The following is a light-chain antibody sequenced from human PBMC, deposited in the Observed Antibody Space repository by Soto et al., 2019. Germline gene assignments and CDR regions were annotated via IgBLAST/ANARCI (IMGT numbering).Light chain of an antibody. CDR3: HLYGSAYT. CDR1: QSVSSTY. CDR2: GAS. V-gene: IGKV3-20*01. J-gene: IGKJ2*01. Sequence: EIVLTQSPGTLSLSPGERATLSCRASQSVSSTYLAWYQQKAGQAPRLLIYGASSRATGIPDRFSGSGSGTDFALTISRLEPEDCAVYYCHLYGSAYTFRQGTKLEIK.